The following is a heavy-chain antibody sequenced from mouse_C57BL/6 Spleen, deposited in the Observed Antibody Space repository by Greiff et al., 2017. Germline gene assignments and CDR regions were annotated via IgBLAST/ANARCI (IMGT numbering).Heavy chain of an antibody. CDR1: GYTFTSYW. CDR3: AREYGNLFAY. Sequence: QVHVKQPGAELVRPGSSVKLSCKASGYTFTSYWMDWVKQRPGQGLEWIGNIYPSDSETHYNQKFKDKATLTVDKSSSTAYMQLSSLTSEDSAVYYCAREYGNLFAYWGQGTLVTVSA. D-gene: IGHD2-10*02. J-gene: IGHJ3*01. CDR2: IYPSDSET. V-gene: IGHV1-61*01.